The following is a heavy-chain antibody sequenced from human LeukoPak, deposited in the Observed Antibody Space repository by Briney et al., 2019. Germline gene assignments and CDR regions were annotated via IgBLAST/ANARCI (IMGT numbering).Heavy chain of an antibody. CDR3: TRGRYYDPVGLDF. V-gene: IGHV4-59*12. D-gene: IGHD3-22*01. CDR2: IYYTGST. J-gene: IGHJ4*02. Sequence: SSETLSLTCSVSGDSLSGYWWTWIRQPPGKGLEWIGIIYYTGSTDYNPSLKRRVTLSADTSKNQFSLKLTSVTAADTAVYYCTRGRYYDPVGLDFWGRGTLVTVSS. CDR1: GDSLSGYW.